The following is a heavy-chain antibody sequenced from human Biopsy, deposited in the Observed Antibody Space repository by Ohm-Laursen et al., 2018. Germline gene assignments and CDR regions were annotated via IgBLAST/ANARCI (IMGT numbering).Heavy chain of an antibody. Sequence: ASVKVSCKVSGYTFTSYAISWVRQAPGQGLEWMGWINTENGNTIYAQNLQGRVTMTADTSTSTAYMEVTSLRSDDTAVYYCARAKLEPVYYYYGMDVWGQGTTVTVSS. CDR3: ARAKLEPVYYYYGMDV. V-gene: IGHV1-18*01. CDR1: GYTFTSYA. CDR2: INTENGNT. J-gene: IGHJ6*02. D-gene: IGHD1-1*01.